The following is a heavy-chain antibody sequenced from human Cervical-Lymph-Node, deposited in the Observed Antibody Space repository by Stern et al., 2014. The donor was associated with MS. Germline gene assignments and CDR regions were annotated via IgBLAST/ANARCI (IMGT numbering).Heavy chain of an antibody. V-gene: IGHV3-20*01. CDR1: GFTFEDYG. J-gene: IGHJ6*02. Sequence: EVQLVESGAGVVRPGRSLRLSCAASGFTFEDYGMSWVRQAPGQGLEWDAAINWNCGSTVYAGSVQGRFTISRDNAKNSLYLQMNSLRAEDTALYHCARAFCTGGVCYSFPFYGMDVWGQGTTVTVSS. CDR2: INWNCGST. CDR3: ARAFCTGGVCYSFPFYGMDV. D-gene: IGHD2-8*02.